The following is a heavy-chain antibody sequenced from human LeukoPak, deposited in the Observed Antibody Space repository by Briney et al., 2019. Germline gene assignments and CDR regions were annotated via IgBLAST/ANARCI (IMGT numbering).Heavy chain of an antibody. J-gene: IGHJ4*02. Sequence: AGSLRLSCAASGFTFSSYAMSWVRQAPGKGLEWVSAISGSGGSTYYADPVKGSFTISRDNSKNTLYLKMNSLRAEDTAVYYCASMTNDFWSGYFYYFDYWGQGTLVTVSS. CDR1: GFTFSSYA. D-gene: IGHD3-3*01. CDR3: ASMTNDFWSGYFYYFDY. CDR2: ISGSGGST. V-gene: IGHV3-23*01.